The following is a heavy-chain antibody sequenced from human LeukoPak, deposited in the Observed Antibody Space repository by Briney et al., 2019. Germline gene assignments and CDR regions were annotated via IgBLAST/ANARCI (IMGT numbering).Heavy chain of an antibody. Sequence: SETLSLTCAVYGGSFSGYYWSCIRQPPGKGLEWVGEINHSGSTNYTPSLKSRVTISVDASKNQFSLKLSSVTAADTAVYYCARGIGWFGELLYRNQIDYWGQGTLVTVSS. D-gene: IGHD3-10*01. CDR2: INHSGST. J-gene: IGHJ4*02. CDR3: ARGIGWFGELLYRNQIDY. V-gene: IGHV4-34*01. CDR1: GGSFSGYY.